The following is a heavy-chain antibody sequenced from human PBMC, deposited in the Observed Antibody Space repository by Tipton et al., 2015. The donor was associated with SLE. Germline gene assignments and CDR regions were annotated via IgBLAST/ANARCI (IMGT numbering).Heavy chain of an antibody. Sequence: SLRLSCTASGFTFSSQEMNWVRQAPGKGLEWVAVISYDGSEKYYEDSVKGRFTISRDNAKNSLYLQMKRLRAEDTAVYYCVATTNDPWGQGTLVTVSS. CDR2: ISYDGSEK. V-gene: IGHV3-30*03. J-gene: IGHJ5*02. D-gene: IGHD5-12*01. CDR3: VATTNDP. CDR1: GFTFSSQE.